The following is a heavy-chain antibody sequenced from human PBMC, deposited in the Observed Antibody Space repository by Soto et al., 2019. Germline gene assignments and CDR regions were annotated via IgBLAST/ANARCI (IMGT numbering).Heavy chain of an antibody. CDR3: AGAWGGYFDY. Sequence: QVQLQESGPGLVKPSQTLSLTCTVSGGSISSGGYYWSWIRQHPGKGLEWIGYIYYSGSTYYNPSLKSRVTITSSTSKNPVPPKPSSVTAAGHAGYFRAGAWGGYFDYWGQGTLVTVSS. D-gene: IGHD3-16*01. V-gene: IGHV4-31*03. CDR2: IYYSGST. J-gene: IGHJ4*02. CDR1: GGSISSGGYY.